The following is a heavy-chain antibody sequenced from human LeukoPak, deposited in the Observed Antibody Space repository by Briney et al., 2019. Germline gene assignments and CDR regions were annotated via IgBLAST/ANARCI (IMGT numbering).Heavy chain of an antibody. CDR1: GFTFSSYS. J-gene: IGHJ6*02. CDR2: ISSSSSYM. CDR3: ASRYEGASYYYYGMDV. D-gene: IGHD1-14*01. Sequence: GGSLRLSCAASGFTFSSYSMNWVRQAPGKGLEWVSSISSSSSYMYYADSVKGRFTISRDNAKNSLYLQMSSLRAEDTAVYYCASRYEGASYYYYGMDVWGQGTTVTVSS. V-gene: IGHV3-21*01.